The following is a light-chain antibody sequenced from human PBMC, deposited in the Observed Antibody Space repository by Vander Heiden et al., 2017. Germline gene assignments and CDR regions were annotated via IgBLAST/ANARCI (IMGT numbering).Light chain of an antibody. J-gene: IGKJ1*01. CDR1: QSISTW. CDR3: QQYNDYSWT. CDR2: EAS. Sequence: DIQMTQTPSTLTASVGDRVTITCRASQSISTWLAWYQQKPGKAPKLLIDEASSLQIGVPSRFNGSGSGTEFTLTISNLQPDDFATYYCQQYNDYSWTFGQGTKVEIK. V-gene: IGKV1-5*03.